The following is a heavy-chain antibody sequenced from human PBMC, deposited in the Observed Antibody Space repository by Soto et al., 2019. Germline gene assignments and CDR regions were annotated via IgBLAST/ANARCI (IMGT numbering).Heavy chain of an antibody. CDR3: ARGGELPRRYYYYYGMDV. D-gene: IGHD1-7*01. CDR1: GFTFSSYW. J-gene: IGHJ6*02. CDR2: IKQDGSEK. V-gene: IGHV3-7*03. Sequence: PGGSLRLSCAASGFTFSSYWMSWVRQAPGKGLEWVANIKQDGSEKYYVDSVKGRFTISRDNAKNSLYLQMNSLRAEDTAVYYCARGGELPRRYYYYYGMDVWGQGTTVTVS.